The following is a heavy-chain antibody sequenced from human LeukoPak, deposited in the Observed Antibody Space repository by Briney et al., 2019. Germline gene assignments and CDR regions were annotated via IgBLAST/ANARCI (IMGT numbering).Heavy chain of an antibody. Sequence: SETLSLTCTVSGGSISSYYWSWIRQPPGKGLEWIAYLFYSGSTDYNPSLESRVTISVDTSKNQFSLKLSSVTAADTAIYYCARAASGLLLDWGQGTLVTVSS. D-gene: IGHD2-21*01. CDR3: ARAASGLLLD. CDR2: LFYSGST. J-gene: IGHJ4*02. V-gene: IGHV4-59*12. CDR1: GGSISSYY.